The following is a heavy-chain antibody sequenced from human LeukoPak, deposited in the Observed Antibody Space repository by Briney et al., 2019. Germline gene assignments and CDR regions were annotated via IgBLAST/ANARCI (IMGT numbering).Heavy chain of an antibody. V-gene: IGHV3-74*01. D-gene: IGHD6-13*01. J-gene: IGHJ4*02. CDR1: GFTFSSYW. CDR2: INTDGSST. CDR3: ARSGYSSSWDFDY. Sequence: GGSLRLSCAASGFTFSSYWMHWVRQAPGKGLVWVSRINTDGSSTTYADSVKGRFTISRDNAKNTLYLQMNSLRAEDTAVYCCARSGYSSSWDFDYWGQGTLVTVSS.